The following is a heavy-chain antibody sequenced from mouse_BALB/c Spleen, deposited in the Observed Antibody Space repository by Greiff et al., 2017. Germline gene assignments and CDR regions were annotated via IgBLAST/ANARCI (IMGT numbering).Heavy chain of an antibody. Sequence: DVMLVESGGGLVKPGGSLKLSCAASGFTFSSYAMSWVRQSPEKRLEWVAEISSGGSYTYYPDTVTGRFTLSRDNAKNTLYMEMSSLRSEDTAMYYCARGNYYGSSPDWYFDVWGAGTTVTVSS. CDR1: GFTFSSYA. D-gene: IGHD1-1*01. CDR2: ISSGGSYT. V-gene: IGHV5-9-4*01. J-gene: IGHJ1*01. CDR3: ARGNYYGSSPDWYFDV.